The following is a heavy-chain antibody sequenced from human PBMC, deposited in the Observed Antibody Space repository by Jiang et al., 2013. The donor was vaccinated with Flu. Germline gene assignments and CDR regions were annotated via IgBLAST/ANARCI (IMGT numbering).Heavy chain of an antibody. CDR2: TRNKANSYTT. J-gene: IGHJ4*02. CDR1: FTFSDHY. CDR3: ASLERGYSGSLRGNY. V-gene: IGHV3-72*01. Sequence: FTFSDHYMDWVRQAPGKGLEWVGRTRNKANSYTTEYAASVKGRFTISRDDSKNSLYLQMNSLKTEDTAVYYCASLERGYSGSLRGNYWGQGTLVTVSS. D-gene: IGHD1-26*01.